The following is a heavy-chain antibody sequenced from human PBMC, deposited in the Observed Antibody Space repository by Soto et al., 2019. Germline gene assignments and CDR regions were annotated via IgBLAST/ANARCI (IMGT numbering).Heavy chain of an antibody. CDR2: INHSGST. J-gene: IGHJ6*03. CDR3: GRFPILDSYYYMEV. Sequence: SETLSLTCAVSGGSFSGYYWSWIRQPPGKGLEWIGEINHSGSTNYNPSLKSRVTISVDTSKNQFSLKLSSVTAADTAVYYCGRFPILDSYYYMEVWAKGTRVTAS. V-gene: IGHV4-34*01. CDR1: GGSFSGYY. D-gene: IGHD1-1*01.